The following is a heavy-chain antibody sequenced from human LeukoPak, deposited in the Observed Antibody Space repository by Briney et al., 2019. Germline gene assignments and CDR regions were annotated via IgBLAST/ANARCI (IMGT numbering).Heavy chain of an antibody. CDR3: SRGLGSRKLGY. CDR1: GASFNSDDQY. D-gene: IGHD2-2*01. J-gene: IGHJ4*02. V-gene: IGHV4-31*03. CDR2: IHPSGML. Sequence: SETLSLTCTVSGASFNSDDQYWNWIRQSPGKGLEWIGSIHPSGMLYNNPSLESRVTMSRDMSKNQFSLNLNSVTAADTAVYFCSRGLGSRKLGYWGQGILVTVSS.